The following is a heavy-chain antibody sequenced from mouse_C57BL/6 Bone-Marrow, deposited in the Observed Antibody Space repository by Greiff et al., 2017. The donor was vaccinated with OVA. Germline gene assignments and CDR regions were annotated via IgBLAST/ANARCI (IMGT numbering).Heavy chain of an antibody. Sequence: QVQLQQSGAELAKPGASVKLSCKASGYTFTSYWMHWVKQRPGQGLEWIGTIHPSSGYTTYNQKFKDKATLTADKSSSTAYIQLSILTYEESAVDYCARCGDGYWGQGTTLTVSS. V-gene: IGHV1-7*01. CDR2: IHPSSGYT. CDR1: GYTFTSYW. CDR3: ARCGDGY. J-gene: IGHJ2*01. D-gene: IGHD3-3*01.